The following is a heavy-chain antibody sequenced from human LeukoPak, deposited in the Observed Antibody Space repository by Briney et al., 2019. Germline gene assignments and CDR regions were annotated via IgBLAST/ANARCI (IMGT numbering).Heavy chain of an antibody. D-gene: IGHD5-12*01. Sequence: PGGSLRLSCGASGFTFTTHWIHWVRQAPGKGLVWVSRIKHDGSDTNYADSVKGRFTISRDNAKNTVYLQMNSLRAEDTAVYYCARGKYGGYFIDYWGQGTLVTVSS. J-gene: IGHJ4*02. CDR3: ARGKYGGYFIDY. CDR2: IKHDGSDT. V-gene: IGHV3-74*01. CDR1: GFTFTTHW.